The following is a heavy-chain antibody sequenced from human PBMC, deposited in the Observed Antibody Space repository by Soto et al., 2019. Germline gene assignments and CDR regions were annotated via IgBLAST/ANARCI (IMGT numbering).Heavy chain of an antibody. CDR1: GFTFSSYE. V-gene: IGHV3-48*03. CDR2: ISSSGSTI. Sequence: PGGSLRLSCAASGFTFSSYEMNWVRQAPGKGLEWVSYISSSGSTIYYADSVKGRFTISRDNAKNSLYLQMNSLRAEDTAVYYCARGSPYGKFDYWGQGTLITRLL. D-gene: IGHD4-17*01. CDR3: ARGSPYGKFDY. J-gene: IGHJ4*02.